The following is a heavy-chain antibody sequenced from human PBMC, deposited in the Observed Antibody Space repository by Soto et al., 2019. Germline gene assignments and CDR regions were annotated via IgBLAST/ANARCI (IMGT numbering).Heavy chain of an antibody. J-gene: IGHJ4*02. Sequence: EVQLVESGGGLVQPGGSLRLSFAVSGFTLSDHYIDWVRQAPGKGLEWVGRTRNKANGYTTDYAASVKGRFAISRDDSKNSLYLHMNSLKTEDTALYYCLRVVAGYSYGHHFDYWGQGTLVTVSS. V-gene: IGHV3-72*01. CDR3: LRVVAGYSYGHHFDY. CDR1: GFTLSDHY. D-gene: IGHD5-18*01. CDR2: TRNKANGYTT.